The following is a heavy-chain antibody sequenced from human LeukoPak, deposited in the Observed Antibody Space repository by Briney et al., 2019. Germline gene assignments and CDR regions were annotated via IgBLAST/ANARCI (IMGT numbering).Heavy chain of an antibody. D-gene: IGHD3-22*01. J-gene: IGHJ5*02. Sequence: RAGGSLRLSCAASGFTFSSYAMSWVRQAPGKGLEWVSAISGSGGSTYYADSVKGRFTISRDNSKNTLYLQMNSLRAEDTAVYYCARDLGQYYDTSDNWFDPWGQGTLVTVSS. V-gene: IGHV3-23*01. CDR2: ISGSGGST. CDR3: ARDLGQYYDTSDNWFDP. CDR1: GFTFSSYA.